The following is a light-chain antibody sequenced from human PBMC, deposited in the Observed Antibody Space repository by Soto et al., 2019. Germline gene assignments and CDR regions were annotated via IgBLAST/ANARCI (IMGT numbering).Light chain of an antibody. CDR2: AAS. CDR1: QSVSSN. V-gene: IGKV3-15*01. J-gene: IGKJ1*01. Sequence: EIVMPQSPATLSVSPGERATLSCRASQSVSSNLAWYQQKPGQAPRVLIYAASTRATGIPDRFSGSGSGTEFTLTISSLHSEDFGVYYCQQYDNWWTFGQGTKVEIK. CDR3: QQYDNWWT.